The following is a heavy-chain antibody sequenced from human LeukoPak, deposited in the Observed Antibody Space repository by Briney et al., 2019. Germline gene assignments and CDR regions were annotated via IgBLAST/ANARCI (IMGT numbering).Heavy chain of an antibody. CDR3: ARGRSGGSCYNGYLDY. V-gene: IGHV1-8*01. Sequence: ASVKVSCKASGYTFTSYDINWVRQATGQGLEWMGWMNPNSGNTGYAQKFQGRVTMTRNTSISTAYMELSSLGSEDTAVYYCARGRSGGSCYNGYLDYWGQGTLVTVSS. J-gene: IGHJ4*02. D-gene: IGHD2-15*01. CDR1: GYTFTSYD. CDR2: MNPNSGNT.